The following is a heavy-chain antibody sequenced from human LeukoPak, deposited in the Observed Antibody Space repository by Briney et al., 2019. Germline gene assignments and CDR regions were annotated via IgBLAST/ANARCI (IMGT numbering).Heavy chain of an antibody. D-gene: IGHD6-13*01. V-gene: IGHV4-34*01. CDR3: ARDPIAGRVGYYFDY. CDR2: INHSGST. J-gene: IGHJ4*02. CDR1: GGSFSGYY. Sequence: SETLSLTCAVSGGSFSGYYWSWIRQPPGKGLEWIGEINHSGSTNYNPSLKSRVTISVDTSKNQFSLKLSSVTAADTAVYYCARDPIAGRVGYYFDYWGQGTLVTVSS.